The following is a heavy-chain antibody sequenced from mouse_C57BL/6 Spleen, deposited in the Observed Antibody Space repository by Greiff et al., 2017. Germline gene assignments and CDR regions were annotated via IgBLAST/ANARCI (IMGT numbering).Heavy chain of an antibody. Sequence: EVQLVESGAELVRPGASVKLSCTASGFNIKDDYMHWVKQRPEQGLEWIGWIDPENGDTEYASKFQGKATITADTSSNTAYLQLSSLTSEDTAVYYCTTFSSYGYFDVWGTGTTVTVSS. CDR2: IDPENGDT. D-gene: IGHD1-1*01. CDR3: TTFSSYGYFDV. CDR1: GFNIKDDY. V-gene: IGHV14-4*01. J-gene: IGHJ1*03.